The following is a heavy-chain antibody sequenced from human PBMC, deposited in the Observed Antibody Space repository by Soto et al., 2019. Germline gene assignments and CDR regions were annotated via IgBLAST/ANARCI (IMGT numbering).Heavy chain of an antibody. CDR2: INPTGTMT. CDR1: GYTFITIYY. CDR3: ARDTGYDHDAFDI. J-gene: IGHJ3*02. D-gene: IGHD5-12*01. Sequence: ASVKVSCKASGYTFITIYYTHWVRQAPGQGLEWMGIINPTGTMTKYSERFQGRLTMTRDTSTSTDYMELSTLTSEDTAVYFCARDTGYDHDAFDIWG. V-gene: IGHV1-46*01.